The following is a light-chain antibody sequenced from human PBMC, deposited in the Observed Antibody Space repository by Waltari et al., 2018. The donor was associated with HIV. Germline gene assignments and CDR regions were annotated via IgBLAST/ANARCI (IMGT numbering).Light chain of an antibody. CDR1: QDISIY. CDR3: QQYDDVPVT. V-gene: IGKV1-33*01. J-gene: IGKJ3*01. Sequence: DIQMTQSPSSLSASVGDRVTITCQASQDISIYLNWYQQKPGKAPKLLIYGASDLETGVPSRFSGSGSGTEFTFTISSLQPAEIATYYCQQYDDVPVTFGPGTKVEIK. CDR2: GAS.